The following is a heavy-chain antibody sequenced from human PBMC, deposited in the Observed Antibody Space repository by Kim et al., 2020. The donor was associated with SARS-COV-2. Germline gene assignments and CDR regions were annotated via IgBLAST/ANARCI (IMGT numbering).Heavy chain of an antibody. CDR2: YPGDSDT. Sequence: YPGDSDTRYSPSFQGQVTISDDKSISTAYLQWSSLKASYTAMYYCARIGDYWGQGTLVTVSS. CDR3: ARIGDY. D-gene: IGHD2-15*01. J-gene: IGHJ4*02. V-gene: IGHV5-51*01.